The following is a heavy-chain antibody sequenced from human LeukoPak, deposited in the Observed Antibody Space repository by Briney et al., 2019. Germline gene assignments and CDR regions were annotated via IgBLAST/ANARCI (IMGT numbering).Heavy chain of an antibody. J-gene: IGHJ4*02. Sequence: ALVKVSCKASGYTFTSYAISWVRQAPGQGLEWMGWISAYNGNTNYAQKFQGRVTMTRDTSISTAYMELSRLRSDDTAVYYCARTNRVVVTTFDYWGQGTLVTVSS. V-gene: IGHV1-18*01. CDR3: ARTNRVVVTTFDY. CDR2: ISAYNGNT. CDR1: GYTFTSYA. D-gene: IGHD2-21*02.